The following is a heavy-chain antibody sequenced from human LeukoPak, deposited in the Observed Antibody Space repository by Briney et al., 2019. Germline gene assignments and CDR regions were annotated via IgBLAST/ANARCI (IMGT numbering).Heavy chain of an antibody. Sequence: SETLSLTCTVSGGSINSGGYYWTWIRQHPGKGMEWLGYIYYSGRTYYNPSLKSRVTISVDTSKSQFSLKLSSVTAADTAVYYCARGMRRYGGNAYYFDYWGQGTLVTVSS. CDR2: IYYSGRT. V-gene: IGHV4-31*03. J-gene: IGHJ4*02. CDR3: ARGMRRYGGNAYYFDY. D-gene: IGHD4-23*01. CDR1: GGSINSGGYY.